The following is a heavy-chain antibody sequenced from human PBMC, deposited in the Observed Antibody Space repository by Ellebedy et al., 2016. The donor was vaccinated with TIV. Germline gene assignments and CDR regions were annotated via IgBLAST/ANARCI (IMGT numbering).Heavy chain of an antibody. D-gene: IGHD4/OR15-4a*01. J-gene: IGHJ6*02. Sequence: GESLKISCAASGFTFSSYSMNWVRQAPGKGLEWVSSISSSSGYRYYADSVKGRFTISIDNAKNSLYLQMNSLRAEDTAVYYCARVYGDYRMDVWGQGTTVTVSS. V-gene: IGHV3-21*01. CDR1: GFTFSSYS. CDR2: ISSSSGYR. CDR3: ARVYGDYRMDV.